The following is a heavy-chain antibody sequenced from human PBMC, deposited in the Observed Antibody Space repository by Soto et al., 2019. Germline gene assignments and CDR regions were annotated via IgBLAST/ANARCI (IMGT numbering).Heavy chain of an antibody. V-gene: IGHV3-33*01. Sequence: GSLRLSCAASGFIFSIYGMHWVLQAPGKGLEWVAVIWYDGSNKYYSDSVKGRFTISRDNSKNMLYLQMNSLRVEDTALYYCASQKDWGQGTLVTVSS. CDR3: ASQKD. J-gene: IGHJ4*02. CDR1: GFIFSIYG. CDR2: IWYDGSNK.